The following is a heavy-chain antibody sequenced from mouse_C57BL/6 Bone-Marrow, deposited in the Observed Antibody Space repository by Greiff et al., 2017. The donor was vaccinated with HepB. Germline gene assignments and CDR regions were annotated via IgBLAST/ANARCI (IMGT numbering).Heavy chain of an antibody. CDR2: IHPNSGST. CDR3: ARDGSYYGNYAWFAY. CDR1: GYTFTSYW. J-gene: IGHJ3*01. D-gene: IGHD2-1*01. V-gene: IGHV1-64*01. Sequence: VQLQQPGAELVKPGASVKLSCKASGYTFTSYWMHWVKQRPGQGLEWIGMIHPNSGSTNYNEKFKSKATLTVDKSSSTAYMQLSSLTSEDSAVYYCARDGSYYGNYAWFAYWGQGTLVTVSA.